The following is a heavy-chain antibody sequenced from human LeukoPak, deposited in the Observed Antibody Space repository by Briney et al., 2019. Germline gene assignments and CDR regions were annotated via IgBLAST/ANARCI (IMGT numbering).Heavy chain of an antibody. CDR3: ARDLVSSSSSRDYYYAVDV. Sequence: GGSLRLSCEASGFTFSGYGMHWVRQAPGKGLEWVSGTWYHGNNKYYADSVKGRFAISRDNSKNTLYLQMNSLRAEDTAVYYCARDLVSSSSSRDYYYAVDVWGQGTTVTVSS. CDR1: GFTFSGYG. V-gene: IGHV3-33*01. J-gene: IGHJ6*02. CDR2: TWYHGNNK. D-gene: IGHD6-6*01.